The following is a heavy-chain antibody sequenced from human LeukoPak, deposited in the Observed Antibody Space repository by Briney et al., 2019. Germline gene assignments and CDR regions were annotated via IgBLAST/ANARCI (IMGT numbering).Heavy chain of an antibody. CDR3: ARSGYYYDSSGSSS. J-gene: IGHJ5*02. CDR1: GFTVSSNY. D-gene: IGHD3-22*01. Sequence: GGSLRLSCAASGFTVSSNYMSWVRHAPGEGMECVSSISGVGSTSYADSVKGRFTISRDNSSSTLYLQMDSLRPEDTAMYYCARSGYYYDSSGSSSWGQGTLVTVSS. CDR2: ISGVGST. V-gene: IGHV3-66*01.